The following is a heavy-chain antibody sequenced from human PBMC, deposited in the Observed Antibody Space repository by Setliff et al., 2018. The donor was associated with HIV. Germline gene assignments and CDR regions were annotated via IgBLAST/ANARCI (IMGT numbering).Heavy chain of an antibody. Sequence: ASVKVSCKASGYTFTAYYMHWVRQAPGQGLEWMGRINLDSGYTDYALKFQGRVTMTRDTSITTGHMEVSRLRSDDTAVYYCARDFDKEGYWGQGTLVTVSS. V-gene: IGHV1-2*06. CDR2: INLDSGYT. CDR3: ARDFDKEGY. CDR1: GYTFTAYY. J-gene: IGHJ4*02. D-gene: IGHD3-22*01.